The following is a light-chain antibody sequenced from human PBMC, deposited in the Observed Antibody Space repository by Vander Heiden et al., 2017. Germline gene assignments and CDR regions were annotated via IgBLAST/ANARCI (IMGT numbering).Light chain of an antibody. V-gene: IGKV1-39*01. CDR2: AAS. J-gene: IGKJ2*01. Sequence: DIQMTQSPSSLSASVGDRVTITCRASQSISSYLNWYQQKPGKAPKLLIYAASSLQSGVPSRFSGSGSGTDFTLTISSLQPEDFATYYCQQSYSTPYTFGQWTKLKIK. CDR3: QQSYSTPYT. CDR1: QSISSY.